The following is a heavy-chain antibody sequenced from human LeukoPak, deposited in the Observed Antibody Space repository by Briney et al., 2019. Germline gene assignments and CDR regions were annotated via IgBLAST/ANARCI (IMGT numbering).Heavy chain of an antibody. Sequence: GGSLRLSCAASGFTFSSHWMNWVRQAPGKGLEWVANIKEDGSEKDYVDSVKGRLTISRDNAKNSLYLQMDSLRAEDTAVYYCARDRIGGEEYWGQGTLVTVSS. CDR1: GFTFSSHW. CDR2: IKEDGSEK. V-gene: IGHV3-7*01. J-gene: IGHJ4*02. D-gene: IGHD3-16*01. CDR3: ARDRIGGEEY.